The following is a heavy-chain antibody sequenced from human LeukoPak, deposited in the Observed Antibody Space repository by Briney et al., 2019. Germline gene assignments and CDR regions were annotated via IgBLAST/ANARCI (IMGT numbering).Heavy chain of an antibody. CDR1: GYTYNSYG. D-gene: IGHD3-3*01. V-gene: IGHV1-18*01. Sequence: ASVKVSCKTSGYTYNSYGVSWVRQAPGQGPEWMGWISAYNGNTNYAKKLQGRLTLTTDTSTSTVYMELRSLRSDDTAIYYCASPRGSRGTYDFWRGYDNYFDPWGQGTLVTVSS. CDR2: ISAYNGNT. CDR3: ASPRGSRGTYDFWRGYDNYFDP. J-gene: IGHJ5*02.